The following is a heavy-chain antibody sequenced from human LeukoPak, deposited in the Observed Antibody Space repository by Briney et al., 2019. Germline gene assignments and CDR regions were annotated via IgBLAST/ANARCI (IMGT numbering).Heavy chain of an antibody. Sequence: QPGGNLRLYCAASGFTFSSYAMHWVRQAPGKGLKWVAVISYDGSNKYYADSVKGRFTISRDNSKNTLYLQMNSLRAEDTAVYYCARDSCSGGSCYSYFDYWGQGTLVTVSS. CDR2: ISYDGSNK. CDR3: ARDSCSGGSCYSYFDY. D-gene: IGHD2-15*01. J-gene: IGHJ4*02. CDR1: GFTFSSYA. V-gene: IGHV3-30-3*01.